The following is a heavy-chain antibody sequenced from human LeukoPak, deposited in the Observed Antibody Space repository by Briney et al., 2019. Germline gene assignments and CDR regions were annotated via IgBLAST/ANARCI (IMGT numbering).Heavy chain of an antibody. Sequence: GGSLRLSCAASGFTFSDYWMSWVRQAPGKGLEWVSAMSSSDDGRYYAASVRGRFTISRDTSRSTLYLQMNSLRAEDAAVYYCAKAPVTSCRGAFCYPFDYWGQGTLVTVSS. D-gene: IGHD2-15*01. CDR3: AKAPVTSCRGAFCYPFDY. CDR2: MSSSDDGR. V-gene: IGHV3-23*01. J-gene: IGHJ4*02. CDR1: GFTFSDYW.